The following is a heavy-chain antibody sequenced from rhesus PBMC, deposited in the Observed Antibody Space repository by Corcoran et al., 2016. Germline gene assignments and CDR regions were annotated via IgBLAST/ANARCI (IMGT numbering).Heavy chain of an antibody. V-gene: IGHV4-165*02. D-gene: IGHD3-9*01. CDR3: VTLTGVDY. J-gene: IGHJ4*01. CDR2: IGGGRGDT. CDR1: GGSISDYY. Sequence: GPGLVKPSETLSLTCAVSGGSISDYYWNWIRQPPGKGLEWIGFIGGGRGDTSYNPSLKSRVTISTDTSKNQFSLRLTSVTAADTAVYYCVTLTGVDYWGQGVLVTVSS.